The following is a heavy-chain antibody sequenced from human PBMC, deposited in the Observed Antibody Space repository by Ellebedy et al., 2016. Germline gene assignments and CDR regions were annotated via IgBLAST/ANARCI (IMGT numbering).Heavy chain of an antibody. Sequence: GESLKISXAASGFTFSRYAMHWVRQAPGKGLERVAVISYDGSNKYYADSVKGRFTISRDNSKNTLSLEMSSLRAEDTAVYYCARGGYYDSNGYPRCDYWGQGTLVTVSS. J-gene: IGHJ4*02. CDR1: GFTFSRYA. CDR3: ARGGYYDSNGYPRCDY. CDR2: ISYDGSNK. V-gene: IGHV3-30*04. D-gene: IGHD3-22*01.